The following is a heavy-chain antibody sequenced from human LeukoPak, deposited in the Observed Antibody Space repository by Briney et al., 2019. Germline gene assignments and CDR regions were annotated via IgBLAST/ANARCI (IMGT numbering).Heavy chain of an antibody. CDR2: IIPIFGTA. V-gene: IGHV1-69*13. J-gene: IGHJ6*02. Sequence: GASVKVSCKASGGTFSSYAISWVRPAPGQGLERMGGIIPIFGTANYAQKFQGRVTITADESTSTAYMELSSLRSEDTAVYYCARLDEYSSSSRYYGMDVWGQGTTVTVSS. CDR3: ARLDEYSSSSRYYGMDV. D-gene: IGHD6-6*01. CDR1: GGTFSSYA.